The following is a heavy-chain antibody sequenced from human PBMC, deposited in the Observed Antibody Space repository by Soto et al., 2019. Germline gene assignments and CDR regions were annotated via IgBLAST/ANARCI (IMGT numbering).Heavy chain of an antibody. CDR3: ARESDH. V-gene: IGHV3-23*01. Sequence: GGSLRLSCAASGFTFSSYAMSWVRQAPGKGLEWVSTISGSGGGAYYADSMKGRFTISRDNSKNTLYLQMYSLRVEDTAVYYCARESDHWGQGTPVTVSS. J-gene: IGHJ4*02. CDR1: GFTFSSYA. CDR2: ISGSGGGA.